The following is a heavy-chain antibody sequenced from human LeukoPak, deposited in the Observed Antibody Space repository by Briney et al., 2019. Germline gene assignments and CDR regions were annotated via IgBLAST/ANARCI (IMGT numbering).Heavy chain of an antibody. D-gene: IGHD1-7*01. CDR2: INHSGST. CDR1: GGSFSGYY. Sequence: SETLSLTCAVYGGSFSGYYWSWIRQPPGKGLEWIGEINHSGSTNYNPSLKSRVTISVDTSKNQFSLKLSSVTAADTAVYYCARRKTSDKTGTTYFRPTKRRQNWFDPWGRGTLVTVSS. J-gene: IGHJ5*02. CDR3: ARRKTSDKTGTTYFRPTKRRQNWFDP. V-gene: IGHV4-34*01.